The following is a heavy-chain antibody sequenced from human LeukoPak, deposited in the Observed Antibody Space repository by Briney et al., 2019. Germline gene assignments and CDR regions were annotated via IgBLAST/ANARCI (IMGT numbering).Heavy chain of an antibody. Sequence: GSLRLSCVVSGFTFSTYEMNWVRQAPGKGLEWVSYISSSGNTIFYADTVGGRFTISRDNAKNSLYLQMNSLRAEDTAVYYCAREGQDLFDYWGQGTLVTVSS. V-gene: IGHV3-48*03. CDR2: ISSSGNTI. CDR3: AREGQDLFDY. D-gene: IGHD2-15*01. CDR1: GFTFSTYE. J-gene: IGHJ4*02.